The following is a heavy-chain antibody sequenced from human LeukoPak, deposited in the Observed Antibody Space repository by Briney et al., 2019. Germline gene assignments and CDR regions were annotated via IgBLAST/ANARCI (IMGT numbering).Heavy chain of an antibody. V-gene: IGHV3-15*01. J-gene: IGHJ3*02. CDR3: TTEVHYYGHHAFLM. Sequence: PGGSLRISCAASEFTFSDAWMSWVRQAPGKGLEWVGRIKSKRDGGTPDYAAPVKGRFTISRDDSKDTLYLQMDSLKTEDTAVYYCTTEVHYYGHHAFLMWGQGTMVTVSS. CDR1: EFTFSDAW. CDR2: IKSKRDGGTP. D-gene: IGHD3-10*01.